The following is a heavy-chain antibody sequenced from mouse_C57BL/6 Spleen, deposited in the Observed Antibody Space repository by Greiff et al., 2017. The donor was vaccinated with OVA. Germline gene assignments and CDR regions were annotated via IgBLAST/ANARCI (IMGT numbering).Heavy chain of an antibody. CDR3: ARGPPDYFDY. V-gene: IGHV5-17*01. CDR1: GFTFSDYG. J-gene: IGHJ2*01. CDR2: ISSGSSTI. Sequence: DVKLVESGGGLVKPGGSLKLSCAASGFTFSDYGMHWVRQAPEKGLEWVAYISSGSSTIYYADTVKGRFTISRDNAKNTLFLQMTSLRSEDTAMYYCARGPPDYFDYWGQGTTLTVSS.